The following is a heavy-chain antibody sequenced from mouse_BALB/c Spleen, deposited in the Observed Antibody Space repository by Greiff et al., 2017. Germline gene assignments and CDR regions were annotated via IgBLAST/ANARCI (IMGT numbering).Heavy chain of an antibody. D-gene: IGHD1-1*01. CDR3: ARDRYGTRGGAMDY. V-gene: IGHV5-15*02. CDR2: ISNLAYSI. J-gene: IGHJ4*01. CDR1: GFTFSDYG. Sequence: EVQLVESGGGLVQPGGSRKLSCAASGFTFSDYGMAWVRQAPGKGPEWVAFISNLAYSIYYADTVTGRFTISRENAKNTLYLEMSSLRSEDTAMYYCARDRYGTRGGAMDYWGQGTSVTVSS.